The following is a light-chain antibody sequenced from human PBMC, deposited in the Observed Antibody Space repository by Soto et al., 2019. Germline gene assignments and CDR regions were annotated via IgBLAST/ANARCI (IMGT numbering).Light chain of an antibody. J-gene: IGLJ2*01. CDR1: SSDVGAYDY. Sequence: QSALTQPPSASGSPGQSVTISCTGTSSDVGAYDYVSWYQRHPGKAPKLILYEVNKRPSGIPDRFSGSKSGNTASLTVSGLQAEDEADYFCGSYADRKTFLFGGGTQVTVL. V-gene: IGLV2-8*01. CDR3: GSYADRKTFL. CDR2: EVN.